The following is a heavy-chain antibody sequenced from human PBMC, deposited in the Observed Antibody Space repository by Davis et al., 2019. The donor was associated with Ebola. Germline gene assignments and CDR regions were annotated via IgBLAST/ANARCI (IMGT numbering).Heavy chain of an antibody. V-gene: IGHV3-15*07. CDR1: GFTFSNAW. CDR3: TADAVPGTPFDY. Sequence: GGSLRLSCAASGFTFSNAWMNWVRQAPGKGLEWVGRITRKSDRGTADYAAPVKGRFTISRDDSKNTLYLQMDSLKTEDTAVYYCTADAVPGTPFDYWGQGTLVTVSS. J-gene: IGHJ4*02. D-gene: IGHD6-19*01. CDR2: ITRKSDRGTA.